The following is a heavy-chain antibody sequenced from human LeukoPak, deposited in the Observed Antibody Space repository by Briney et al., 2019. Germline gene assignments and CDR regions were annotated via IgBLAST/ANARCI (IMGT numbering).Heavy chain of an antibody. D-gene: IGHD3-10*01. CDR1: GYTFTSYG. Sequence: GASVKVSCKASGYTFTSYGISWVRQAPGQGLEWMGWISAYNGNTNYAQKLQGRVTITADKSTSTAYMELSSLRSEDTAVYYCARANTYYYGSGSYYNPDYWGQGTLVTVSS. CDR2: ISAYNGNT. V-gene: IGHV1-18*01. CDR3: ARANTYYYGSGSYYNPDY. J-gene: IGHJ4*02.